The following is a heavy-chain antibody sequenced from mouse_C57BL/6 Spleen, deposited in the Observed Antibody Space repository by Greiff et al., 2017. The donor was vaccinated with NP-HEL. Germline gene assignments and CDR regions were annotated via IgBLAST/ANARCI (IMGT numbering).Heavy chain of an antibody. CDR2: INPNYGTT. CDR1: GYSFTDYN. CDR3: ARSPYGSSLYWYFDV. Sequence: EVKLMESGPELVKPGASVKISCKASGYSFTDYNMNRVKQSNGKSLEWIGVINPNYGTTSYNQKFKGKATLTVDQSSSTAYMQLNSLTSEDSAVYYCARSPYGSSLYWYFDVWGTGTTVTVSS. J-gene: IGHJ1*03. D-gene: IGHD1-1*01. V-gene: IGHV1-39*01.